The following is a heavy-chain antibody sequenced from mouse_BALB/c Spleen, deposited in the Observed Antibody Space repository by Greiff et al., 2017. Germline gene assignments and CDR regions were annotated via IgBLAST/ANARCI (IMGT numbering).Heavy chain of an antibody. CDR1: GYTFTNYW. CDR3: ARGDDYDWCAY. D-gene: IGHD2-4*01. J-gene: IGHJ3*01. CDR2: IYPGGGYT. V-gene: IGHV1-63*02. Sequence: QVQLQQSGAELVRPGTSVKISCKASGYTFTNYWLGWVKQRPGHGLEWIGDIYPGGGYTNYNEKFKGKATLTADTSSSTAYMQLSSLTSEDSAVYFCARGDDYDWCAYWGQGTLVTVSA.